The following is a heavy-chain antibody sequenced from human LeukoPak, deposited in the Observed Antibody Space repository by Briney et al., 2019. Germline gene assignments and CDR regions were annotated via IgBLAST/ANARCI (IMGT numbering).Heavy chain of an antibody. CDR1: GFDVSANY. J-gene: IGHJ5*01. CDR2: IYTGGST. D-gene: IGHD6-13*01. Sequence: PGGSLRLSCAASGFDVSANYMSWVRQAPGSALEWVSTIYTGGSTYYADPVKGRFTISRDKSKKTLILQMNNLRGDDTAKYYCARLGSSSHSYWFASWGQGTLVAVSS. CDR3: ARLGSSSHSYWFAS. V-gene: IGHV3-66*04.